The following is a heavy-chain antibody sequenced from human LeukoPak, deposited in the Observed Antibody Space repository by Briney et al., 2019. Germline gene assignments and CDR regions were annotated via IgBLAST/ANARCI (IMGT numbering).Heavy chain of an antibody. Sequence: GGSLRLSCAASGFTFSDFWMHWVRQAPGKGLEWVSYISSSSSTINYADSVKGRFTISRDNAKNSLYLQMNSLRAEDTAVYYCARDILTGSQSRFQHWGQGTLVTVSS. J-gene: IGHJ1*01. D-gene: IGHD3-9*01. CDR3: ARDILTGSQSRFQH. CDR1: GFTFSDFW. CDR2: ISSSSSTI. V-gene: IGHV3-48*04.